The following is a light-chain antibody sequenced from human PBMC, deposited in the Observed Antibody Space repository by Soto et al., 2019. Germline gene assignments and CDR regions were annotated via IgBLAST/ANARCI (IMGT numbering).Light chain of an antibody. V-gene: IGKV1-5*01. CDR3: QQYRGKPFT. Sequence: IQMTQSPSTLSASVGDRVTIACRASQSIDSWLAWYQQKPGKAPKFLIYDASDLESGVPSRFSGSGSGTEFTLTISSLQPDDFATYYCQQYRGKPFTFGQGTKVEIK. J-gene: IGKJ2*01. CDR1: QSIDSW. CDR2: DAS.